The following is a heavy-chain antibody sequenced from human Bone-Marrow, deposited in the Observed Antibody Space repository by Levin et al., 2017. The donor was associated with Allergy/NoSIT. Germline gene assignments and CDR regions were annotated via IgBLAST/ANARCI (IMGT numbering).Heavy chain of an antibody. CDR2: ISSSSSYI. CDR1: GFTFSSYS. Sequence: LSLTCAASGFTFSSYSMNWVRQAPGKGLEWVSSISSSSSYIYYADSVKGRFTISRDNAKNSLYLQMNSLRAEDTAVYYCARAGTMVRGELRGFDYWGQGTLVTVSS. V-gene: IGHV3-21*01. D-gene: IGHD3-10*01. J-gene: IGHJ4*02. CDR3: ARAGTMVRGELRGFDY.